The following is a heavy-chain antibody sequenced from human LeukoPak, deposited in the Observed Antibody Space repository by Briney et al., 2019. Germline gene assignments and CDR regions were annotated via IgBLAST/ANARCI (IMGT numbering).Heavy chain of an antibody. J-gene: IGHJ6*02. CDR2: IIPIFGSA. CDR3: AKTFLTAYDTYFYYYGLDV. CDR1: GGTFSSYA. Sequence: ASVKVSCKASGGTFSSYAISWVRQAPGQGLEWMGQIIPIFGSAHYAQKFQDRVTSTVDESTSTAYMELSSLRSEDTAVYYCAKTFLTAYDTYFYYYGLDVWGQGTPVTVSS. D-gene: IGHD3-9*01. V-gene: IGHV1-69*13.